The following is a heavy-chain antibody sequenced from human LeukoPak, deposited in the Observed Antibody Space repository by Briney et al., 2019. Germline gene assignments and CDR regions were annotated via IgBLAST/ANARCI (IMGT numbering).Heavy chain of an antibody. CDR3: ARDTAWFGELLSWFDP. Sequence: ASVKVSCKASGYTFTSYGISWVRQAPGQGLEWMGWISAYNGNTNYAQKLQVRVTMTTDTSTSTAYMELRSLRSDDTAVYYCARDTAWFGELLSWFDPWGQGTLVTVSS. CDR2: ISAYNGNT. CDR1: GYTFTSYG. J-gene: IGHJ5*02. V-gene: IGHV1-18*04. D-gene: IGHD3-10*01.